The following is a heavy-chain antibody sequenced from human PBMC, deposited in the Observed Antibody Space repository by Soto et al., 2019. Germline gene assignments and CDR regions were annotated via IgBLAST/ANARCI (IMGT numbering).Heavy chain of an antibody. CDR3: ARNEQYNWLDP. V-gene: IGHV3-74*01. Sequence: PGGSLRLSCAASGFTFSMYWMHWVRQAPGKGLVWVSRINNDGSSTIYADSVKGRFTISRDNSKNTLCLQMDSLRAEDADVCFCARNEQYNWLDPWGQGSLVTVSS. CDR1: GFTFSMYW. CDR2: INNDGSST. J-gene: IGHJ5*02. D-gene: IGHD6-19*01.